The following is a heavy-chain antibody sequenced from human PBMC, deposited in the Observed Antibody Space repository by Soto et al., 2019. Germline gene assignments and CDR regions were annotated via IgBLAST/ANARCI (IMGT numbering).Heavy chain of an antibody. Sequence: SETLSLTCTVSGYSISSGYYWGWIRQPPGKGLEWIGSIYHSGSTYYNPSLKSRVTISVDTSKNQFSLKLSSVTAADTAVYYCARDLRDSSGYDDAFDIWGQGTMVTVSS. CDR2: IYHSGST. V-gene: IGHV4-38-2*02. CDR1: GYSISSGYY. CDR3: ARDLRDSSGYDDAFDI. D-gene: IGHD3-22*01. J-gene: IGHJ3*02.